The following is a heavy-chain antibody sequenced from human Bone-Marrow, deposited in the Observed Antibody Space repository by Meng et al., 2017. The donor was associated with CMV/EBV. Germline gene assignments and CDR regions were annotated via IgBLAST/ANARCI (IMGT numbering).Heavy chain of an antibody. CDR3: AKEGRAARQFDS. Sequence: CTASGGTFISPTVSWVRQAPGQGLEWMGGIIPIFGTPNYAQRFQGRVSITADTSTTTVYMVLGSLRSEDTAIYYCAKEGRAARQFDSWGQGTLVTVSS. CDR1: GGTFISPT. CDR2: IIPIFGTP. J-gene: IGHJ4*02. D-gene: IGHD6-13*01. V-gene: IGHV1-69*06.